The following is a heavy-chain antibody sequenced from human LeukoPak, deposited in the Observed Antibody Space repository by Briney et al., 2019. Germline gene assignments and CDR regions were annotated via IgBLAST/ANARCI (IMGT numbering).Heavy chain of an antibody. V-gene: IGHV3-21*01. D-gene: IGHD2-8*02. CDR1: GFTFSSYS. Sequence: GGSLRLSCAASGFTFSSYSMNWVRQAPGKGLEWVSSISSSSSYIYYADSVKGRFTISRDNAKNSLYLQMNSLRAEDTAVYYCVRAPATNEWRCMDYWGQGTLVTVSS. CDR2: ISSSSSYI. CDR3: VRAPATNEWRCMDY. J-gene: IGHJ4*02.